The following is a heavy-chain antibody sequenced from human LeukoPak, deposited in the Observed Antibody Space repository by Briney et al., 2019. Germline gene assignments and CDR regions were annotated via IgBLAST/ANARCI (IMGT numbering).Heavy chain of an antibody. CDR2: VDQDGSEK. V-gene: IGHV3-7*03. Sequence: PGGSLRLSCAASGFIFNSYWMNWLRQAPGKGLEWVANVDQDGSEKYYVGSVKGRFTISRDNAKNSLYLQMNSLRAEDTAVYYCAKDGPGGVATIWFDYWGQGTLVTVSS. CDR1: GFIFNSYW. D-gene: IGHD5-12*01. CDR3: AKDGPGGVATIWFDY. J-gene: IGHJ4*02.